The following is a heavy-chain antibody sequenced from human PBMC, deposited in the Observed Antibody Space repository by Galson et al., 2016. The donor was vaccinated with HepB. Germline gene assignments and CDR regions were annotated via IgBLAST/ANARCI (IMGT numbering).Heavy chain of an antibody. V-gene: IGHV1-8*01. J-gene: IGHJ5*02. D-gene: IGHD2/OR15-2a*01. CDR1: GYTFISYD. Sequence: SVKVSCKASGYTFISYDINWVRQAPGQGLEWMGWVHPNSGNTGSAQRFLGRLTMTTDTTMTTAYMELSSLRSDDTAVYYCVRSNIHNWFDPWGQGTLVTVSS. CDR3: VRSNIHNWFDP. CDR2: VHPNSGNT.